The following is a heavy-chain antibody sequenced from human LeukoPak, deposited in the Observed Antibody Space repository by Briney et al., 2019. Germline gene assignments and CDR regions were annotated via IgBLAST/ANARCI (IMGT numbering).Heavy chain of an antibody. CDR2: IIPIFGTA. V-gene: IGHV1-69*13. Sequence: SVKVSCKASGCTFSSYYMHWVRQAPGQGLEWMGGIIPIFGTANYAQKFQGRVTITADESTSTAYMELSSLRSEDTAVYYCARGSEGSGSSYYYYMDVWGKGTTVTISS. D-gene: IGHD3-10*01. CDR1: GCTFSSYY. J-gene: IGHJ6*03. CDR3: ARGSEGSGSSYYYYMDV.